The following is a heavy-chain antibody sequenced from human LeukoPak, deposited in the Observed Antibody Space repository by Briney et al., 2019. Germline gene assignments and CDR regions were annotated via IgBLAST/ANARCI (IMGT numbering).Heavy chain of an antibody. D-gene: IGHD3-10*01. CDR3: ARAKGYYYGSGSYYTHFDY. Sequence: SETLSLTCTVSGGSISSYYWSWIRQPAGKGLEWIGRVYTSGSTNYNPSLKSRVTMSVDTSKNQFSLKLSSVTAADTAVYYCARAKGYYYGSGSYYTHFDYWGQGTLVTVSS. CDR2: VYTSGST. CDR1: GGSISSYY. J-gene: IGHJ4*02. V-gene: IGHV4-4*07.